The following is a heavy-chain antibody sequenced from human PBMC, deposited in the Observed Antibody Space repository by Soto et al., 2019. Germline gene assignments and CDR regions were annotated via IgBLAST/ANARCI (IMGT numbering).Heavy chain of an antibody. CDR1: GYTFTSYA. J-gene: IGHJ4*02. Sequence: QVQLVQSGAEEKKPGASVKVSCKASGYTFTSYALHWVRQAPGQKLEWMGWINAGNCNTQYSQKVQGRVTITRDTSASTAYMELSSMRSEDTSVYYCARLFGAASDYWGQGTLVTVSS. CDR3: ARLFGAASDY. CDR2: INAGNCNT. V-gene: IGHV1-3*05. D-gene: IGHD3-16*01.